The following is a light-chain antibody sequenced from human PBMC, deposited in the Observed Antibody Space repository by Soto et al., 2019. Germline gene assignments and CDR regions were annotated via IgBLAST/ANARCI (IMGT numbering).Light chain of an antibody. CDR1: SSDVGGYTY. J-gene: IGLJ2*01. V-gene: IGLV2-8*01. Sequence: QSALTQPPSASGSPGQSVTISCTGTSSDVGGYTYVSWYQQHPGKAPKLMIYDVNKRPSGVPDRFSGSKSGNTASLTVSGLQAEDEADYFCSSYAGTNILLFGGGTKLTVL. CDR3: SSYAGTNILL. CDR2: DVN.